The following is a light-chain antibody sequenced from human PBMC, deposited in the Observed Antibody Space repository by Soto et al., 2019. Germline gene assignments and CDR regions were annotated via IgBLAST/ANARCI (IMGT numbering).Light chain of an antibody. V-gene: IGKV3-20*01. Sequence: EVVLTQSPGTVSLSPGERATLSCRASQSDTSNYLAWYQQKPGQAPRLLIYAASSRATGIPDRFSGSGSGTDFTLSISRLEPEDFAVYYCHQYGSSITWTFGQGTKVEIK. J-gene: IGKJ1*01. CDR1: QSDTSNY. CDR3: HQYGSSITWT. CDR2: AAS.